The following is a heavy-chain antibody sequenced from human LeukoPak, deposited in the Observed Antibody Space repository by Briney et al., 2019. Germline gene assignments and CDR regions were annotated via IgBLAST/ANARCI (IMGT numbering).Heavy chain of an antibody. CDR1: GGSFSVYY. CDR3: ARGRSGSYRKDYYYGMDV. CDR2: INHSGST. D-gene: IGHD1-26*01. Sequence: SETLSLTCAVYGGSFSVYYWSWIRQPPGKGLEWIGEINHSGSTNYNPPLKSRVTISVDTSKNQFSLKLSSVTAADTAVYYCARGRSGSYRKDYYYGMDVWGQGTTVTVSS. V-gene: IGHV4-34*01. J-gene: IGHJ6*02.